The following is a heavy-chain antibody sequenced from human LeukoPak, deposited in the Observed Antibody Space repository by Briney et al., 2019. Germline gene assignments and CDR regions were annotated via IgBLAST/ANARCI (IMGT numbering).Heavy chain of an antibody. CDR3: ARVVGRNWYLDL. CDR2: IYGRGDTT. Sequence: PGGSLRLSCVASGFXFSSYDMTWVRQAPGKGLEWVSGIYGRGDTTYYADSVKGRFIVSRDNSKNSLSLQMNGLRAEDTAVYYCARVVGRNWYLDLWGRGTQVTVSS. J-gene: IGHJ2*01. CDR1: GFXFSSYD. D-gene: IGHD1-14*01. V-gene: IGHV3-23*01.